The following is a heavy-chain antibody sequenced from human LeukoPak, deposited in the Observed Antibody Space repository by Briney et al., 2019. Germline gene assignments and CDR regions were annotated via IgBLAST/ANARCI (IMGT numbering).Heavy chain of an antibody. J-gene: IGHJ4*02. Sequence: ASVKVSXKASGYIFVNFGISWVRQAPRQGLEWVGWISAYSGNTNYAQKFRGRVTMTTDTSTNTAYMELRNLGSDDTAMYFCARDSSAYTRHFDYWGQGSLVTVSS. CDR3: ARDSSAYTRHFDY. V-gene: IGHV1-18*01. CDR1: GYIFVNFG. CDR2: ISAYSGNT. D-gene: IGHD3-22*01.